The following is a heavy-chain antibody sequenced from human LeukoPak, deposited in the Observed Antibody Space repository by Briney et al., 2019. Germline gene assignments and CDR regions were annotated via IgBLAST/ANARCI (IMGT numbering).Heavy chain of an antibody. J-gene: IGHJ4*02. CDR3: ARAFSGSPGFDY. V-gene: IGHV4-31*03. CDR1: GGYMSSGGDY. Sequence: SETQSLTCTVSGGYMSSGGDYWRWSRQHAGEGLEWIGYIYYSEITYYNPSLKSRVTISVKTSKNQSSLTLSSVTAADTAVYYCARAFSGSPGFDYWGQGTLVTVSS. CDR2: IYYSEIT. D-gene: IGHD3-22*01.